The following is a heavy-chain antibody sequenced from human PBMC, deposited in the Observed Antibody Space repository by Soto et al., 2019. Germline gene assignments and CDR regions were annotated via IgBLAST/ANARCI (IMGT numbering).Heavy chain of an antibody. D-gene: IGHD3-10*01. CDR1: GFTLGDYD. Sequence: PGGSLRLSCTASGFTLGDYDMPWVRQAPGKGLEWVGFIRSKAYGGTTEYAASVKGRFTISRDDSTGITYLQMNSLKTEDTALYYCTRDLRRGFDYWGQGTLVTVS. J-gene: IGHJ4*02. CDR2: IRSKAYGGTT. CDR3: TRDLRRGFDY. V-gene: IGHV3-49*04.